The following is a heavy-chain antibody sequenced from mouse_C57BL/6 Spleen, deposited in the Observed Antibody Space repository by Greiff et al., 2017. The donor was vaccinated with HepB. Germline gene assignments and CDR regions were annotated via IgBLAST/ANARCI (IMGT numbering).Heavy chain of an antibody. J-gene: IGHJ2*01. D-gene: IGHD4-1*01. V-gene: IGHV1-42*01. CDR1: GYSFTGYY. CDR2: INPSTGGT. Sequence: VQLQQSGPELVKPGASVKISCKASGYSFTGYYMNWVKQSPEKSLEWIGEINPSTGGTTYNQKFKAKATLTVDKSSSTAYMQLKSLTSEDSAVYYCAYWDGSYWGQGTTLTVSS. CDR3: AYWDGSY.